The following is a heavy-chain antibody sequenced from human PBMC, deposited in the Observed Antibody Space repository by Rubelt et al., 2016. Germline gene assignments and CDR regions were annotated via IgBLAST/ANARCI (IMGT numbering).Heavy chain of an antibody. CDR3: ARGWGSRWYYFDY. CDR2: INYSGST. J-gene: IGHJ4*02. D-gene: IGHD6-13*01. V-gene: IGHV4-34*01. CDR1: GGSFSGYY. Sequence: QVQLQQWGAGLLKPSETLSLTCAVYGGSFSGYYWSWIRQPPGKGLEWIGEINYSGSTNYNPSLKSRVTISVDTSKAQFSLKLNSVTAADTAVYFCARGWGSRWYYFDYWGQGILVTVSS.